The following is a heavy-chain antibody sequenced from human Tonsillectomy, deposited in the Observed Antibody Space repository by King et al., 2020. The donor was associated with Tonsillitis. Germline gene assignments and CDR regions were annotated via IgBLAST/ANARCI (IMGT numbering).Heavy chain of an antibody. Sequence: VQLQESGPGLVKPSETLSLTCTVSGGSISGYYWSWIRQPPGKGLEWIGYIYHSGSTNYNPSLKSRVTISLDTSKNQFSLKLSSVTAADTAVYYCARQIYFDYWGQGSLVTVSS. V-gene: IGHV4-59*08. CDR2: IYHSGST. CDR1: GGSISGYY. J-gene: IGHJ4*02. CDR3: ARQIYFDY.